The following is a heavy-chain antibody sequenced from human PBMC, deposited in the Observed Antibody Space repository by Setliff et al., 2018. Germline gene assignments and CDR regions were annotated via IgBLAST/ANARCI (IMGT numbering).Heavy chain of an antibody. Sequence: ASVKVSCKASGGTFSSYAISWVRQAPGQGLEWMGRINPKTGGTNLAQKFQGWVSMTRDTSITTAYMELSRLTSDDMAVYFCARSDHLVVDGFDVWGQGTMVTVSS. CDR3: ARSDHLVVDGFDV. CDR1: GGTFSSYA. J-gene: IGHJ3*01. D-gene: IGHD3-16*01. CDR2: INPKTGGT. V-gene: IGHV1-2*04.